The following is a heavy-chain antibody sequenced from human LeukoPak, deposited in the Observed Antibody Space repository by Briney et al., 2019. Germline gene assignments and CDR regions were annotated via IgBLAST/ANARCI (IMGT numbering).Heavy chain of an antibody. CDR2: IYYSGST. CDR3: ARSTSGGSYDFDY. J-gene: IGHJ4*02. D-gene: IGHD1-26*01. Sequence: SETLSLTCTVSGGSISSSSYYWGWIRQPPGKGLEWIGSIYYSGSTYYNPSLKSRVTISVDTPKNQFSLKLSSVTAADTAVYYCARSTSGGSYDFDYWGQGTLVTVSS. V-gene: IGHV4-39*07. CDR1: GGSISSSSYY.